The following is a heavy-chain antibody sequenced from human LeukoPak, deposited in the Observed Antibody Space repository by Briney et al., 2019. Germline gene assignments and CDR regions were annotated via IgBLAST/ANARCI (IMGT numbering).Heavy chain of an antibody. CDR2: IWFDGSDQ. CDR1: GFTFSSFG. Sequence: PGGSLRLSCAASGFTFSSFGMHWVRQAPGKGLEWVSVIWFDGSDQYYADSVKGRFTISRDNSKNTLYLQMNSLRAEDTAVCYCAREDLVGAPEWYFDLWGRGTLVTVSS. V-gene: IGHV3-33*01. D-gene: IGHD1-26*01. CDR3: AREDLVGAPEWYFDL. J-gene: IGHJ2*01.